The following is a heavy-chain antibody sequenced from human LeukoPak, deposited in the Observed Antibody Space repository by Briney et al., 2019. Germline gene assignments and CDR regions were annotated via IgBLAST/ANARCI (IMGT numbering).Heavy chain of an antibody. CDR3: AKSTSSSGSFYSGLDY. V-gene: IGHV3-23*01. CDR1: EFTFSNYA. J-gene: IGHJ4*02. CDR2: ISGSGGST. D-gene: IGHD2-15*01. Sequence: GGSLRLSCAASEFTFSNYAMTWVRQAPGKGLEWVSCISGSGGSTYYADSVKGRFTIFRDDSKNTLYLQMNSLRAEDTAIYYCAKSTSSSGSFYSGLDYWGQGTLVTVSS.